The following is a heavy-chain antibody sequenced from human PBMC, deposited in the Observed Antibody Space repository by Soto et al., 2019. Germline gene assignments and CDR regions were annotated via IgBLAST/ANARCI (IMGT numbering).Heavy chain of an antibody. J-gene: IGHJ5*02. CDR3: ARHPSGGPNLVGAHYNWFDP. CDR1: GGSISSSSYY. Sequence: HLQLQESGPGLVKPSETLSLTCTVSGGSISSSSYYWGWIRQPPGKGLEWIGSIYYSGSTYYNPSLKSRVTISVDTSKNQFSLKLSSVTAADTAVYYCARHPSGGPNLVGAHYNWFDPWGQGTLVTVSS. CDR2: IYYSGST. D-gene: IGHD1-26*01. V-gene: IGHV4-39*01.